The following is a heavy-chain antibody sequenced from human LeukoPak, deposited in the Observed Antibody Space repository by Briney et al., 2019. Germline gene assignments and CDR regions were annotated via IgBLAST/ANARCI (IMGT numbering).Heavy chain of an antibody. D-gene: IGHD6-13*01. J-gene: IGHJ4*02. CDR3: ARDKRGIAAAGTLDY. Sequence: PGGSLRLSCAASGFTFSSYSMNWVRQAPGKGLEWVSSISSSSGYIYYADSVKGRFTISRDNAKNSLYLQMNSLRAEDTAVYYCARDKRGIAAAGTLDYWGQGTLVTVSS. CDR2: ISSSSGYI. CDR1: GFTFSSYS. V-gene: IGHV3-21*01.